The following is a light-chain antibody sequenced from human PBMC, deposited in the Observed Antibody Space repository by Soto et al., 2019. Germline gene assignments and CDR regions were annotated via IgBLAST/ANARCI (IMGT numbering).Light chain of an antibody. J-gene: IGLJ3*02. Sequence: QSVLTQPPSVSAAPGQKVTISCSGSSSNIGSNYVSWYQQLPGRAPKVVIYDNSKRPSGTPDRFSGSKSGSSATLGVTGLQTGDEADYYCGTWDSDLSAEVFGGGTKLTV. CDR3: GTWDSDLSAEV. V-gene: IGLV1-51*01. CDR1: SSNIGSNY. CDR2: DNS.